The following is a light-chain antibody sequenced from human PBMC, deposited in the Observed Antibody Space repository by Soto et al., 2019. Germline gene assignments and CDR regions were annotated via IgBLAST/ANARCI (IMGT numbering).Light chain of an antibody. CDR3: QQYGCSPWT. J-gene: IGKJ1*01. Sequence: EIVLTQSPGTLSLSPGERATLSCRASQSVSSSYLAWYQQKPGQAPRLLISGASSRATGIPDRFSGSGSGTDFTLTISRLEPEDFAVYYCQQYGCSPWTFGQGTKVEIK. CDR2: GAS. CDR1: QSVSSSY. V-gene: IGKV3-20*01.